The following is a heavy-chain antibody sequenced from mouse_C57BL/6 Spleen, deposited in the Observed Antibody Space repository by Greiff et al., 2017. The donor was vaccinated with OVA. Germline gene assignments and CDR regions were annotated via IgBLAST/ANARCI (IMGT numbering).Heavy chain of an antibody. CDR3: ARSSGYLYAMDY. D-gene: IGHD2-2*01. CDR2: IHPNSGST. V-gene: IGHV1-64*01. J-gene: IGHJ4*01. Sequence: QVQLQQSGAELVKPGASVKLSCKASGYTFTSYWMHWVKQRPGQGLEWIGMIHPNSGSTNYNEKFKSKATLTVDKSSSTAYMQLSSLTSEDSAVYYCARSSGYLYAMDYWGQGTSVTVSS. CDR1: GYTFTSYW.